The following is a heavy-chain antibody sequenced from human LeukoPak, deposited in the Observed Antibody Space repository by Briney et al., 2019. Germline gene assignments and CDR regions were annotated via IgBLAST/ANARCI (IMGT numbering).Heavy chain of an antibody. CDR3: ARYSGSYSGFDY. J-gene: IGHJ4*02. Sequence: SETLTLTCTVSGGSISSYYWSWIRQPPGKGLEWIGYIYYSGSINYNPSLKSRVTISVDTSKNQFSLKLRSVTAADTAVYYCARYSGSYSGFDYWGQGTLVTVSS. CDR1: GGSISSYY. D-gene: IGHD1-26*01. CDR2: IYYSGSI. V-gene: IGHV4-59*08.